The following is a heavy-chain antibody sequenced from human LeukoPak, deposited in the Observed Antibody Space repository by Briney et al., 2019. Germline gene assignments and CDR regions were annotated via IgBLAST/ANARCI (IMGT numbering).Heavy chain of an antibody. Sequence: GGSLRLSCAASGFTFSNAWMSWVRQAPGKGLEWVGRIKSKTDGGTTDYAAPVKGRFTISRDDSKNTLYLQMTSLKTEDTAVYYCTTQISDYGDYWFDPWGQGTLVTVSS. D-gene: IGHD4-17*01. CDR2: IKSKTDGGTT. V-gene: IGHV3-15*01. CDR1: GFTFSNAW. J-gene: IGHJ5*02. CDR3: TTQISDYGDYWFDP.